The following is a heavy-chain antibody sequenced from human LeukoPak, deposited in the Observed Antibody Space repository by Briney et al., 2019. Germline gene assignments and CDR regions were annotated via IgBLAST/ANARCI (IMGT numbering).Heavy chain of an antibody. CDR1: GFTFSTYA. CDR3: AKAYAFVGANFFDY. D-gene: IGHD1-26*01. Sequence: PGGSLRLSCAASGFTFSTYAMSWVRQAPGKGLEWVSAIGDTTYYADSVKGRFTISRDNSKNTLYLQMSSLRADDAAIYYCAKAYAFVGANFFDYWGQGTLVTVSS. CDR2: IGDTT. V-gene: IGHV3-23*01. J-gene: IGHJ4*02.